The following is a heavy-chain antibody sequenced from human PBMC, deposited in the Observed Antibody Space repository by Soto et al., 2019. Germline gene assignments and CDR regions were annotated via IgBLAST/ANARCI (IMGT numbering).Heavy chain of an antibody. CDR3: ATRSITMVRGVTLGTWFDP. J-gene: IGHJ5*02. CDR1: GYTLTELS. V-gene: IGHV1-24*01. CDR2: FDPEDGET. D-gene: IGHD3-10*01. Sequence: ASVKVSCKASGYTLTELSMHWVRQAPGKGLEWMGGFDPEDGETIYAQKFQGRVTMTEDTSTDTAYMELSSLRSEDTAVYYCATRSITMVRGVTLGTWFDPWGQGTLVTVSS.